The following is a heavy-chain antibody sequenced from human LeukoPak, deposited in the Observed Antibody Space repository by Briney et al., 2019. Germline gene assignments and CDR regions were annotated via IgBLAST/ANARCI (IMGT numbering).Heavy chain of an antibody. CDR1: GGTFSSYA. D-gene: IGHD6-6*01. V-gene: IGHV1-69*05. CDR3: ARRTPYSSSGGWFDP. CDR2: IIPIFGTA. J-gene: IGHJ5*02. Sequence: SVKVSCKASGGTFSSYAISWVRQAPGQGLEWIGGIIPIFGTANYAQKFQGRVTITTDESTSTAYMELSSLRSEDTAVYYCARRTPYSSSGGWFDPWGQGTLVTVSS.